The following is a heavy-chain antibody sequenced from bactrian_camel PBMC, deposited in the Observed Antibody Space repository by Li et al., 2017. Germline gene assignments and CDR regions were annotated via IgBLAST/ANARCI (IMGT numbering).Heavy chain of an antibody. CDR1: GDTASSLC. Sequence: VQLVESGGGSVQAGGSLKLSCTASGDTASSLCMGWFRQAPGKEYEGIASTGTGGGDTYYAPSVKGRFTISQDNSKNTLYLQMNNLKPEDTAMYFCATTKFGSGCGGVMFLTASDFRFWGQGTQVTVS. V-gene: IGHV3S31*01. D-gene: IGHD3*01. J-gene: IGHJ6*01. CDR3: ATTKFGSGCGGVMFLTASDFRF. CDR2: TGTGGGDT.